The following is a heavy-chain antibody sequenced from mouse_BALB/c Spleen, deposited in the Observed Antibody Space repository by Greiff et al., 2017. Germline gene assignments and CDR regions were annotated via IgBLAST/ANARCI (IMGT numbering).Heavy chain of an antibody. CDR1: GFTFSSFG. V-gene: IGHV5-17*02. J-gene: IGHJ2*01. D-gene: IGHD1-2*01. CDR3: ARTDYGYYFDY. Sequence: EVHLVESGGGLVKPGGSLKLSCAASGFTFSSFGMHWVRQAPEKGLEWVAYISSGSSTIYYADTVKGRFTISRDNPKNTLFLQMTSLRSEDTAMYYCARTDYGYYFDYWGQGTTLTVSS. CDR2: ISSGSSTI.